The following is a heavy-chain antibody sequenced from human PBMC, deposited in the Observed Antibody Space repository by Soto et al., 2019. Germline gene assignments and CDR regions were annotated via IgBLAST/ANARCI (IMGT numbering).Heavy chain of an antibody. Sequence: QVQLQESVPGLVKPSGTLSLTCAVSGGSISSSNWWSWVRQPPGKGLEWIGEIYHSGSTNYNPSLKSRVTRSVDKSKNQFSLKLSSVTAADTAVYYCARGGIAVEYGMDVWGQGTTVTVSS. CDR3: ARGGIAVEYGMDV. CDR1: GGSISSSNW. J-gene: IGHJ6*02. CDR2: IYHSGST. V-gene: IGHV4-4*02. D-gene: IGHD6-19*01.